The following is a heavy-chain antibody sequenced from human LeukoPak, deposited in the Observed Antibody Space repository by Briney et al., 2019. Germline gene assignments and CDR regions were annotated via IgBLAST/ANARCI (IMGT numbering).Heavy chain of an antibody. J-gene: IGHJ5*02. CDR1: GGTFSSYA. D-gene: IGHD2-15*01. CDR2: MNPNSGNT. CDR3: ARGGYCSGGSCYRNWFDP. Sequence: ASVKVSCKASGGTFSSYAISWVRQAPGQGLEWMGWMNPNSGNTGYAQKFQGRVTMTRNTSISTAYMELSSLRSEDTAVYYCARGGYCSGGSCYRNWFDPWGQGTLVTVSS. V-gene: IGHV1-8*02.